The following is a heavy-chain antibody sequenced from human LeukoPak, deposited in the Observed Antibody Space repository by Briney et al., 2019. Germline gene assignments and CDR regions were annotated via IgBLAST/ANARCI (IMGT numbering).Heavy chain of an antibody. CDR3: ATHYYDSSGYSLLTDAFDI. D-gene: IGHD3-22*01. Sequence: GASVKVSCKASGYTFTSYYMHWVRQAPGQGLEWMGWINPNSGGTNYAQKFQGRVTMTRDTSISTAYMELSRLRSDDTAVYYCATHYYDSSGYSLLTDAFDIWGQGTMVTASS. J-gene: IGHJ3*02. CDR2: INPNSGGT. CDR1: GYTFTSYY. V-gene: IGHV1-2*02.